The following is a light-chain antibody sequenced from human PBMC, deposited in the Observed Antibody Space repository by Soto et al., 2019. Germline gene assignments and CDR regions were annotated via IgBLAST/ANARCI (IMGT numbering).Light chain of an antibody. CDR2: GAS. J-gene: IGKJ4*01. CDR1: QSINRY. CDR3: KQDSSTLA. V-gene: IGKV1-39*01. Sequence: DIQMTQSPSSLSASVRDRVTITCRASQSINRYLNWYQQKPGTAPKLLISGASSLQSGVPSRFSGSGSGTDFTLTISSLQPEVFETYYCKQDSSTLAFGGGTKVESK.